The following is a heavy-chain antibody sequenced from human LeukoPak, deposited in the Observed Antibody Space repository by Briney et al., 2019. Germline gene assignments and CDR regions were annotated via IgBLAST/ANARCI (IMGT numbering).Heavy chain of an antibody. V-gene: IGHV1-2*02. CDR1: GYTFTDYY. CDR2: INPNSGGT. J-gene: IGHJ4*02. CDR3: ARDRLPHYTAWIDY. D-gene: IGHD5-18*01. Sequence: EASVKVSCKASGYTFTDYYMYWVRQAHGQGLEWMGLINPNSGGTNYAQKFQGRVTMTSDTSISTAYMELSSLRSDDTAVYYCARDRLPHYTAWIDYWGQGTLVTVSS.